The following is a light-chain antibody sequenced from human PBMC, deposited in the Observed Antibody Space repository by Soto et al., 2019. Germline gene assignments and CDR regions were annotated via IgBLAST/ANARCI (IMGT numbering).Light chain of an antibody. J-gene: IGLJ1*01. Sequence: QSVLTQPASVSGSSGQSITISCTGTSSDVGAYIYVSWYQHHPGKAPKVMIYEVTNRPSGVSDRFSGSKSGNTASLTISGLQAEDEADYYCCSYTSSRTYVFGTGTKV. V-gene: IGLV2-14*01. CDR3: CSYTSSRTYV. CDR2: EVT. CDR1: SSDVGAYIY.